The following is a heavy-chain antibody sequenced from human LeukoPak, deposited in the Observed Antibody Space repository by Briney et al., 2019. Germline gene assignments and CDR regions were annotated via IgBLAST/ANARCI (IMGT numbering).Heavy chain of an antibody. CDR1: GFTFSTKS. CDR2: ITADSGTT. CDR3: ASRDYFGY. J-gene: IGHJ4*02. V-gene: IGHV3-48*02. Sequence: SGGSLRLSCVVSGFTFSTKSMNWVHQAPGKGLEWVSYITADSGTTYYADSVKGRFTISRDNAKNSLYLQMNSLRDEDTAVYYCASRDYFGYWGQGTLVTVSS.